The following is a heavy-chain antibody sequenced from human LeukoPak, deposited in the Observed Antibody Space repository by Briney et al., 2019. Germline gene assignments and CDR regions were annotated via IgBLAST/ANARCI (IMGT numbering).Heavy chain of an antibody. J-gene: IGHJ4*02. Sequence: PSETLSLTCAVSGYSISSGYYWGWIRQPPGTGLEWLGSIYHSGSTYYNPSLKSRVTISVDTSKNQFSLKLSSVTAADTAVYYCANRVCSGGSCYPGYFDYWGQGTLVTVSS. CDR1: GYSISSGYY. V-gene: IGHV4-38-2*01. D-gene: IGHD2-15*01. CDR3: ANRVCSGGSCYPGYFDY. CDR2: IYHSGST.